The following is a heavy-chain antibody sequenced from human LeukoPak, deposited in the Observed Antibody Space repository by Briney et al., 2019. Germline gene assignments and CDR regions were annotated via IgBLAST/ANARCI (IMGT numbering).Heavy chain of an antibody. V-gene: IGHV4-30-4*01. D-gene: IGHD3/OR15-3a*01. CDR3: ARGYLGLYYFDY. Sequence: PSETLSLTCSVSGGSISSGDYYWSWVRQSPEKGLEWIGYIYYSGSTYYNPSLKSRVTISVDTSKNQFSLKLSSVTAADTAVYYCARGYLGLYYFDYWGQGTLVTVSS. J-gene: IGHJ4*02. CDR2: IYYSGST. CDR1: GGSISSGDYY.